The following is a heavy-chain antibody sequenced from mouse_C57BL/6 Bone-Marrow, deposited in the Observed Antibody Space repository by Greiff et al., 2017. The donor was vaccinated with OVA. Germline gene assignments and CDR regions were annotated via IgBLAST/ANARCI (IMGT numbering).Heavy chain of an antibody. CDR2: IDPSDSYT. V-gene: IGHV1-69*01. CDR1: GYTFTSYW. CDR3: ARSIYYDYDRFAY. J-gene: IGHJ3*01. D-gene: IGHD2-4*01. Sequence: QVQLQQPGAELVMPGASVKLSCKASGYTFTSYWMHWVKQRPGQGLEWIGEIDPSDSYTNYNQKFKGKSTLTVDKSSSTAYMQLSSLTSEDSAVYYCARSIYYDYDRFAYWGQGTLVTVSA.